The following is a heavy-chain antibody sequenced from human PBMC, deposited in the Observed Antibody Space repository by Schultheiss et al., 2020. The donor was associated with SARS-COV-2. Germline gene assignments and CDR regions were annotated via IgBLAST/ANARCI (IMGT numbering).Heavy chain of an antibody. V-gene: IGHV4-59*01. CDR1: GGSFSGYY. CDR3: ARAALIVGATLTAFDI. CDR2: IYYSGST. Sequence: SETLSLTCAVYGGSFSGYYWSWIRQPPGKGLEWIGYIYYSGSTNYNPSLKSRVTISVDTSKNQFSLKLSSVTAADTAVYYCARAALIVGATLTAFDIWGQGTMVTVSS. J-gene: IGHJ3*02. D-gene: IGHD1-26*01.